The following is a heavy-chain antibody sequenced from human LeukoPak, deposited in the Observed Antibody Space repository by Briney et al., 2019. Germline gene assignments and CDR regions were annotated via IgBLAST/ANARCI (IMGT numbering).Heavy chain of an antibody. V-gene: IGHV3-20*01. CDR1: GFTFEDYD. D-gene: IGHD1-26*01. CDR3: ARVGRYYNYFDH. CDR2: IRWNGGSI. J-gene: IGHJ4*02. Sequence: PGGSLRLSCAASGFTFEDYDMSWVRQAPGKGLEWVTTIRWNGGSIDYADSVKGRFVISRDSAEKSLYLQMNSLRAEDTALYHCARVGRYYNYFDHWGQGTLVTVSS.